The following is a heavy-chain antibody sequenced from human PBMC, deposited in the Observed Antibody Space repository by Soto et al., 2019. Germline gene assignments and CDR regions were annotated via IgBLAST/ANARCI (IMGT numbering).Heavy chain of an antibody. D-gene: IGHD6-13*01. V-gene: IGHV3-23*01. CDR3: AIYSSSWIGAGAQFDY. CDR1: GFTFNSYA. J-gene: IGHJ4*02. CDR2: ISGSGGST. Sequence: EVQLLESGGGLVQPGGSLRLSCAASGFTFNSYAMSWVRQAPGKGLEWVSAISGSGGSTYYADSVKGRFTISRDNSKNTQYLQMNSLRAEDTAVYYCAIYSSSWIGAGAQFDYWGQGTLVTVSS.